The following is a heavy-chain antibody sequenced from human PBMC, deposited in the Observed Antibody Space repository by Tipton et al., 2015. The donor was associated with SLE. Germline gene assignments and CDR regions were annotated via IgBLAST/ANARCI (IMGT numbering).Heavy chain of an antibody. J-gene: IGHJ5*02. D-gene: IGHD3-3*01. CDR3: ATDYDFWSGYLGS. Sequence: AGLVKPSETLSLTCAVYGGSFSGYYWSWIRQPPGKGLEWIGEINHSGSTNYNPSLKSRVTISVDTSKNQFSLKLSSVTAADTAVYYCATDYDFWSGYLGSWGQGTLVTVSS. CDR2: INHSGST. V-gene: IGHV4-34*01. CDR1: GGSFSGYY.